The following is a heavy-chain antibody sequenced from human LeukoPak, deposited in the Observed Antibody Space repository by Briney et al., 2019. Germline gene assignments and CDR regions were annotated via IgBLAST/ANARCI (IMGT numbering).Heavy chain of an antibody. CDR2: ISPDGIDK. CDR1: GFTLSNHW. CDR3: VRGSDS. V-gene: IGHV3-7*01. Sequence: PGGSLRLSRAASGFTLSNHWMNWVRQAPGKGLEWAANISPDGIDKYYVDSVRGRFTISRDNAKNSLYLQMSSLRAEDTAVYYCVRGSDSWGQGTLVTVSS. J-gene: IGHJ4*02.